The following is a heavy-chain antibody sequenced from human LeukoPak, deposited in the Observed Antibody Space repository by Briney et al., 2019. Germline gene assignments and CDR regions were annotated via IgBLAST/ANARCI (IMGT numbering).Heavy chain of an antibody. CDR3: ARLPPDYVAAAGTGIVDY. CDR1: GYTFTSYG. Sequence: ASVKVSCKASGYTFTSYGINWVRQATGQGLEWMGWMNPNSGNTGYAQKFQGRVTMTRNTSISTAYMELSSLRSEDTAVYYCARLPPDYVAAAGTGIVDYWGQGTLVTVSS. D-gene: IGHD6-13*01. V-gene: IGHV1-8*02. J-gene: IGHJ4*02. CDR2: MNPNSGNT.